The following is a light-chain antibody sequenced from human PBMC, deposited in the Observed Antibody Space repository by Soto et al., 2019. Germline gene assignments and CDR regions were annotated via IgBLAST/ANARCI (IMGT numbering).Light chain of an antibody. J-gene: IGKJ1*01. Sequence: DIQMTQSPSTLSASVGDRVTITCRASQSISSWLAWYQQKPGKAPKVLIYKASTLESGAPSRFSGSGSGTEFTLTISSLQPDDVATYYCQQYNSYWTCGQGTKVDIK. V-gene: IGKV1-5*03. CDR1: QSISSW. CDR3: QQYNSYWT. CDR2: KAS.